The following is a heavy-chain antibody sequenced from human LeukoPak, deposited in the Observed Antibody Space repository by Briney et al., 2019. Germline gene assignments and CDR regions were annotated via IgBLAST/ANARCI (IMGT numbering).Heavy chain of an antibody. V-gene: IGHV4-34*01. CDR1: GGSFSGYY. Sequence: SETLSLTCAVYGGSFSGYYWSWIRQPPGKGLEWIGEINHSGSTNYNPSLKSRVTISVDTSKNQFSLKLSSVTAADTAVYYCASAPTPAVADTRGHADYYGMDVWGQGTTVTVSS. D-gene: IGHD6-19*01. CDR2: INHSGST. J-gene: IGHJ6*02. CDR3: ASAPTPAVADTRGHADYYGMDV.